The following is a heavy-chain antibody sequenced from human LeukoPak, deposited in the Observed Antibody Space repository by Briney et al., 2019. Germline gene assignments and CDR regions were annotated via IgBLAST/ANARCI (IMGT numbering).Heavy chain of an antibody. CDR3: AKGAGIVGALDY. V-gene: IGHV3-74*01. J-gene: IGHJ4*02. CDR2: INREVSST. D-gene: IGHD1-26*01. CDR1: VYTFSNYL. Sequence: PAWSLRLSCAASVYTFSNYLIYWFRQTPWKGLVLLSGINREVSSTNYADSLNGRFILARDKAKGTLYMEMNSLRAEDTAVYYCAKGAGIVGALDYWGQGTLVIVPS.